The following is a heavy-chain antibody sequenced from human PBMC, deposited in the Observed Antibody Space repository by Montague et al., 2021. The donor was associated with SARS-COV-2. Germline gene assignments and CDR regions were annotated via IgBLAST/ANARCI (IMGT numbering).Heavy chain of an antibody. V-gene: IGHV4-31*03. CDR3: ARDGRRTTVTPRGVITLHYFDY. J-gene: IGHJ4*02. Sequence: TLSLTCTDSGGSISSGGYYWSWIRQHPGKGLEWIGYIYYSGSTYYXPCVKSRVTISVDTSKNQFSLKLRSVTAADTAVYYCARDGRRTTVTPRGVITLHYFDYWGQGTLVTVSS. D-gene: IGHD4-17*01. CDR1: GGSISSGGYY. CDR2: IYYSGST.